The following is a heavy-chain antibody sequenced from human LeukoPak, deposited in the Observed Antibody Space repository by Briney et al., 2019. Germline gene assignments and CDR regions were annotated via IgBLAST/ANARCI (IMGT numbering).Heavy chain of an antibody. CDR1: GGSFSGYY. J-gene: IGHJ3*02. V-gene: IGHV4-34*01. Sequence: PSETLSLTCAVYGGSFSGYYWSWIRQPPGKGLEWIGEINHSGSTNYNPSLKSRVTISVDTSKNQFSLKLSSVTAADTAEYYCARGFYGSGSYDAFDIWGQGTMVTVSS. D-gene: IGHD3-10*01. CDR3: ARGFYGSGSYDAFDI. CDR2: INHSGST.